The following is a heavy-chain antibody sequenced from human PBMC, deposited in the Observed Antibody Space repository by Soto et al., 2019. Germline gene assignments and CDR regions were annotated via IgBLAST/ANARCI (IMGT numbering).Heavy chain of an antibody. CDR2: IYHSGST. D-gene: IGHD4-4*01. CDR3: ARGPDYSNYGGHYYGMDV. CDR1: GGSISSGGYS. Sequence: SETLSLTCAVSGGSISSGGYSWSWIRQPPGNGLEWIGYIYHSGSTHYNPSLKSRVTISVDRSKNQFSLKLSSVTAADTAVYYCARGPDYSNYGGHYYGMDVWGQGTTVTVSS. J-gene: IGHJ6*02. V-gene: IGHV4-30-2*01.